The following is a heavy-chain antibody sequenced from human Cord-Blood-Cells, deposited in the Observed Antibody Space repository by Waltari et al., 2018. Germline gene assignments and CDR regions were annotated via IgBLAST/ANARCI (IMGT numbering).Heavy chain of an antibody. Sequence: QVHLQQCGPGLLQPSETLYLTCAVYGGSSSGYSWSWLCQPPGKGLEWIGEINHSGSTNYNPSLKSRVTISVDTSKNQFSLKLSSVTAADTAVYYCARGFGLVRYGMDVWGQGTTVTVSS. D-gene: IGHD3-3*01. V-gene: IGHV4-34*01. CDR1: GGSSSGYS. J-gene: IGHJ6*02. CDR3: ARGFGLVRYGMDV. CDR2: INHSGST.